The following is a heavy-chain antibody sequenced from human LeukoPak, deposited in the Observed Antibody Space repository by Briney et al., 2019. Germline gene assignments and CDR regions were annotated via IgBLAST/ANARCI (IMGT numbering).Heavy chain of an antibody. J-gene: IGHJ5*02. D-gene: IGHD6-19*01. CDR1: GYTFTSYY. CDR2: INPSGGST. Sequence: ASVKVSCKASGYTFTSYYMHWVRQAPGQGLEWMGIINPSGGSTNYAQKFQGRVTMTRDTSTSTVYMELNSLTSEDTAMYYCARRNHVAGTGGWFDPWGHGTLVTVSS. V-gene: IGHV1-46*01. CDR3: ARRNHVAGTGGWFDP.